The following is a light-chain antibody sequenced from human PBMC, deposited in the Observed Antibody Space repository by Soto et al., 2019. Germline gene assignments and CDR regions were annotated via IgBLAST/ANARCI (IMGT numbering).Light chain of an antibody. J-gene: IGLJ1*01. V-gene: IGLV2-8*01. CDR3: SSDAGSNKFYYV. CDR1: SSDVGGDNY. CDR2: EVS. Sequence: QSALTQPPSASGSPGQSVTISCTGTSSDVGGDNYVSWYQQHPGKAPKLMIYEVSKRPSGVPDRFSGSKSGNTASLTVSGLQEEDEADYYCSSDAGSNKFYYVFGTGTKLTVL.